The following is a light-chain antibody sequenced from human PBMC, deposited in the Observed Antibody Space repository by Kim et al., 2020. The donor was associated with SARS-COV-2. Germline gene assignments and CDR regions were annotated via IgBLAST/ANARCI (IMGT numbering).Light chain of an antibody. CDR1: QSVSSN. CDR2: GVS. J-gene: IGKJ2*01. V-gene: IGKV3-15*01. Sequence: VSTGESATLVCRARQSVSSNLAWYQQKPGQPPRLRIYGVSTRATGIPARFSGRGSGTEFTLTISSLQSEDFAVYYCLQYNYWPRTFGQGTKLEI. CDR3: LQYNYWPRT.